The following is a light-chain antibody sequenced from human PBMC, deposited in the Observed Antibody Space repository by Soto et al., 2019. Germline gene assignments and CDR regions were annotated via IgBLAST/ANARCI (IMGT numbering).Light chain of an antibody. V-gene: IGKV3-20*01. CDR3: QQYGRLPLT. CDR2: AAS. Sequence: EIVLTQSPGTLSLSPGERATLSCRASQSVRDNYLAWYHQKPGQAPRLLIFAASNRTAGIPDRFSGSGTGTDFTLTINRLEPEDFAVYYCQQYGRLPLTFGGGTKVEIK. CDR1: QSVRDNY. J-gene: IGKJ4*01.